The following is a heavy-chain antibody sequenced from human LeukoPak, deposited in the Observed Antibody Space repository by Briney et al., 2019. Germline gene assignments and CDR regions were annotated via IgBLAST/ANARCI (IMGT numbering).Heavy chain of an antibody. D-gene: IGHD3-10*01. CDR3: TTMVQFG. CDR1: GFTVSTNY. Sequence: PGGSLRLSCAASGFTVSTNYMNWVRQTPGKGLEWVSIIYSGGSTYYADSVKGRFIVSRDSSKNTLYLQMNSLRAEDTAVYYCTTMVQFGWGQGTLVTVSS. J-gene: IGHJ4*02. CDR2: IYSGGST. V-gene: IGHV3-53*03.